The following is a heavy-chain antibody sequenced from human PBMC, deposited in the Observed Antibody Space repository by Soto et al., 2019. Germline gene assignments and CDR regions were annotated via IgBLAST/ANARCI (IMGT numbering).Heavy chain of an antibody. Sequence: EVHLLESGGGLVRPGGSLTLSCSAYGFAFNTYAMSWVRQAPGRGLEWVSGVSGSGGATYYADSVKGRLNISRDNSKNTVNLQMNSLRGEDTAIYYCVKDRVPGAYGHYYGMDVWGQGTTVTVSS. D-gene: IGHD5-12*01. CDR1: GFAFNTYA. CDR3: VKDRVPGAYGHYYGMDV. CDR2: VSGSGGAT. J-gene: IGHJ6*02. V-gene: IGHV3-23*01.